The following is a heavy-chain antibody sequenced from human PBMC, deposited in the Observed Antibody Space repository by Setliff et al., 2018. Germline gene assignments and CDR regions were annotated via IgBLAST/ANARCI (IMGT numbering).Heavy chain of an antibody. Sequence: SETLSLTCTVSGGSIRDYYWNWIRRSPGKGLEWIGYIYYRGSTNYNSSLKSRVTISIDMSTNQFSLKLTSATAADTAIYFCARSLGSGSYYNSRPFYSDYWGQGTLVTVSS. CDR1: GGSIRDYY. D-gene: IGHD3-10*01. CDR3: ARSLGSGSYYNSRPFYSDY. V-gene: IGHV4-59*01. J-gene: IGHJ4*02. CDR2: IYYRGST.